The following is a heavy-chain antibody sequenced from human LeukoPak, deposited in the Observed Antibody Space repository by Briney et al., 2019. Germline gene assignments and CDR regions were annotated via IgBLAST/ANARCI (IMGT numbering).Heavy chain of an antibody. V-gene: IGHV3-43D*04. CDR3: ARSVAASRDY. CDR1: GFTFDDYA. D-gene: IGHD2-15*01. J-gene: IGHJ4*02. Sequence: GGSLRLSCAASGFTFDDYAMHWVRQAPGKGLEWVSLISWDGGSTYYADSVKGRFTISRDNSKNSLHLQMNSLRAEDTALYYCARSVAASRDYWGQGTLVTVSS. CDR2: ISWDGGST.